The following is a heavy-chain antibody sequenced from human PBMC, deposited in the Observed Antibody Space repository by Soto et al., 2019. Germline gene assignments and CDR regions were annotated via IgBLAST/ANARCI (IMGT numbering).Heavy chain of an antibody. V-gene: IGHV3-23*01. CDR1: GFTFNNYA. D-gene: IGHD2-8*01. CDR3: AKARTRSYADALDI. J-gene: IGHJ3*02. Sequence: GGSLRLSCAVSGFTFNNYAMNWVRQAPGKGLEWVSSISASGGSTYYADSVRGRFTISRDNSKNTLYLQTNSLRAEDTAVYYCAKARTRSYADALDIWGQGTLVTVSS. CDR2: ISASGGST.